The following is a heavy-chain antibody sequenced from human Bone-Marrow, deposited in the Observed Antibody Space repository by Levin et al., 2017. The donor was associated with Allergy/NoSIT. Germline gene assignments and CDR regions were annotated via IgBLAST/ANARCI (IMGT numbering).Heavy chain of an antibody. CDR2: LNPNNLAT. D-gene: IGHD3-10*01. V-gene: IGHV1-2*02. CDR1: GYLFTAYY. J-gene: IGHJ4*02. Sequence: ASVKVSCEVSGYLFTAYYVHWMRHVPGQGLEWMGWLNPNNLATSLARKFQGRLTMTRDTSLRTASMELRGLTFDDTAISFCAKGGDYYASGNDFFDFWGQGTLVTVSS. CDR3: AKGGDYYASGNDFFDF.